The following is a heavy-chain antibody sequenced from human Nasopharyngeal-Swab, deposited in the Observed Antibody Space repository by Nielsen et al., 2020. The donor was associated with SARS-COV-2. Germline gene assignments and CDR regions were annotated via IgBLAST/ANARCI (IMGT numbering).Heavy chain of an antibody. D-gene: IGHD6-13*01. Sequence: GGSLRLSCAASEFTFSSYDMHWVRQATGNGLEWVSAIGTAGDTYYPGSVKGRFTIPRENAKKSLYLQMNSLRAGDTAVYYCARARIAAAGYYFDYWGQGTLVTVSS. CDR1: EFTFSSYD. V-gene: IGHV3-13*01. CDR2: IGTAGDT. CDR3: ARARIAAAGYYFDY. J-gene: IGHJ4*02.